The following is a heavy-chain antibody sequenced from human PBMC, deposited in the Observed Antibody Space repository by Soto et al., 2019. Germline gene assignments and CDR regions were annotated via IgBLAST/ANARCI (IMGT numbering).Heavy chain of an antibody. Sequence: QVQLVESGGGVVQPGRSLRLSCAASGFTFSNYDMHWVRQAPGKGLEWVAVISYHGSNKYYADSVKGRFTISRDNSKNTLIMQTSSLRAEDTAVYYCAKDYDIGDHKYFDYWGQGTLVTVSS. V-gene: IGHV3-30*18. D-gene: IGHD4-17*01. CDR3: AKDYDIGDHKYFDY. J-gene: IGHJ4*02. CDR1: GFTFSNYD. CDR2: ISYHGSNK.